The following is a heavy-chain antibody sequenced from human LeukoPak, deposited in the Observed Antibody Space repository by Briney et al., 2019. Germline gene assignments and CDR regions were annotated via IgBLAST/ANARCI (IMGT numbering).Heavy chain of an antibody. CDR1: GYTFPSYD. CDR2: MNPNSGNT. J-gene: IGHJ5*02. CDR3: ARTYYYDSGSDNWFDP. Sequence: SVKVSCKASGYTFPSYDINWVRPATGQGLEWMGWMNPNSGNTGYAQKFQGRVTMTRNTSISTAYMELSSLRSEDTAVYYCARTYYYDSGSDNWFDPWGQGTLVTVSS. V-gene: IGHV1-8*01. D-gene: IGHD3-10*01.